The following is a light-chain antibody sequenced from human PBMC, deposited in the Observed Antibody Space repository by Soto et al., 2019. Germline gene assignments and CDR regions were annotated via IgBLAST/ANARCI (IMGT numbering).Light chain of an antibody. CDR1: QGIRNN. CDR3: QKYYSVPFT. V-gene: IGKV1-27*01. J-gene: IGKJ3*01. Sequence: DIQMTQSPSSLSASAGDKVTITCRASQGIRNNLAWYQQKPGKVPTLLIYAASTLQSGVPSRFSGSGSGTDFTLTISSLQPEDVATYYCQKYYSVPFTFGLGTKVEIK. CDR2: AAS.